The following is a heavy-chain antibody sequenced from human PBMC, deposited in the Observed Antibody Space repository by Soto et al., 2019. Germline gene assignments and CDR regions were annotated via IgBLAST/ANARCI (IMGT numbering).Heavy chain of an antibody. V-gene: IGHV1-2*02. CDR1: GYPVTAYY. CDR3: ARGGGVGVAGSAAFDM. CDR2: INPATGAA. D-gene: IGHD3-3*01. Sequence: QLHLVQSGAVVKKPGASVTVSCSASGYPVTAYYMHWVRQAPGRGLEWMGGINPATGAAKYTQTFQGRVTMTRDTSTSKVFMELGGLESGDTAVFYWARGGGVGVAGSAAFDMWGQGTLVTVSS. J-gene: IGHJ3*02.